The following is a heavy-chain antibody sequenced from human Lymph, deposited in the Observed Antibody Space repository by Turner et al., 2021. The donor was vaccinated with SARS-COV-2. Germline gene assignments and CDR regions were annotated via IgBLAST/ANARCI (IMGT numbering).Heavy chain of an antibody. J-gene: IGHJ4*02. Sequence: EVQLVRSGAELKKPGESLKISCRPSGSSFTTDWIGWVRQMPGKGLEWMGIIYPGDSDTRYSPSFQGQVTISADKSISTAYLQWSSLKASDTAMYYCARREWGGSLGHIDYWGQGTLVTVSS. V-gene: IGHV5-51*01. CDR3: ARREWGGSLGHIDY. D-gene: IGHD3-3*01. CDR2: IYPGDSDT. CDR1: GSSFTTDW.